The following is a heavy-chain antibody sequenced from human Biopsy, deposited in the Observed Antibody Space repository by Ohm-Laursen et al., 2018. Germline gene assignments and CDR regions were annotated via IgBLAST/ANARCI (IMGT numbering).Heavy chain of an antibody. J-gene: IGHJ1*01. CDR2: NIPILGTG. Sequence: SVKVSCKPPGGTFSNYGVNWVRQAPGQGLEWLGGNIPILGTGNYAQKFQDRVTVDADTSTSTATMELRSLRSDDTAVYYCATKLTGYFHHWGQGTLVIVSS. D-gene: IGHD3-9*01. CDR3: ATKLTGYFHH. CDR1: GGTFSNYG. V-gene: IGHV1-69*06.